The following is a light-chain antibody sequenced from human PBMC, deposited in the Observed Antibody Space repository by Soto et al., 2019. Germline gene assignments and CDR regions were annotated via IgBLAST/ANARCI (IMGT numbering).Light chain of an antibody. CDR3: KSYAGSNTYV. J-gene: IGLJ1*01. V-gene: IGLV2-8*01. CDR1: RNDIGAYEF. Sequence: QSALTQPPSASGSPGQSVTISCTGTRNDIGAYEFVSWYQHHPGNAPKLIIYEVVQRPSGVPDRFSGSKSGNTASLTVSGLQAADEADYYCKSYAGSNTYVFGTGTKVTVL. CDR2: EVV.